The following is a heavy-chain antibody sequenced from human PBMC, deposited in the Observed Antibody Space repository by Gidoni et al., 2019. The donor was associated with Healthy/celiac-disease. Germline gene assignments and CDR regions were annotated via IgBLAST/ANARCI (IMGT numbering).Heavy chain of an antibody. J-gene: IGHJ6*02. CDR3: ARDWYREGYYYYGMDV. V-gene: IGHV1-69*06. CDR1: GGTFSSYD. Sequence: QVQLVQSGAEVKKTGSSVKVSCKASGGTFSSYDISWLVQAPGQGLEWMGGIIPIFGTAIYAQKFQGRVTITADKSTSTAYMELSSLRSEDTAVYYCARDWYREGYYYYGMDVWGQGTTVTVSS. CDR2: IIPIFGTA. D-gene: IGHD3-10*01.